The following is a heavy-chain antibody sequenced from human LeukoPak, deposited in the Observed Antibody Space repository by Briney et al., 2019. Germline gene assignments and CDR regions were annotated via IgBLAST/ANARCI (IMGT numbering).Heavy chain of an antibody. D-gene: IGHD6-19*01. J-gene: IGHJ4*02. Sequence: SGGSLRLSCAASGFTFSSYSMNWVRQAPGKGLEWVSSINSRSSNIFYADSVKGRFTISRDNSKNTLYLQMNSLRAEDTAVYYCAKDPPRIAVAGRDDYWGQGTLVTVSS. CDR3: AKDPPRIAVAGRDDY. CDR2: INSRSSNI. V-gene: IGHV3-21*04. CDR1: GFTFSSYS.